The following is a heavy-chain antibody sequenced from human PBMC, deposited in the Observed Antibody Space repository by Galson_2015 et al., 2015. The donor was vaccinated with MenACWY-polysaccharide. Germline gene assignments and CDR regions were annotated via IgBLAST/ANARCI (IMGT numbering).Heavy chain of an antibody. CDR1: GGSLSSYS. V-gene: IGHV1-69*02. Sequence: SVKVSCKASGGSLSSYSIGWVRQAPGQGLEWMGRIIPFATMENYAQKFQGRVTNSADTSINTVYMQLTSLTSDDTAVYFCARGDCSGGHAYCACWGQGALVTVSS. J-gene: IGHJ1*01. CDR3: ARGDCSGGHAYCAC. D-gene: IGHD2-15*01. CDR2: IIPFATME.